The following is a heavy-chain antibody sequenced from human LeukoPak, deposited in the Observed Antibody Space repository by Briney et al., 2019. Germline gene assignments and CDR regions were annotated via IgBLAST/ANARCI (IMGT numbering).Heavy chain of an antibody. CDR3: ARENDYDAFDI. D-gene: IGHD4-17*01. CDR1: GFTFSSYS. CDR2: ISSSSSYI. Sequence: PGGSLRLSCAASGFTFSSYSMNWIRQAPGKGLEWVSYISSSSSYIYYADSVKGRFTISRDNAKNSLYLQMNSLRAEATAVYYCARENDYDAFDIWGQGTMVSVSS. J-gene: IGHJ3*02. V-gene: IGHV3-21*01.